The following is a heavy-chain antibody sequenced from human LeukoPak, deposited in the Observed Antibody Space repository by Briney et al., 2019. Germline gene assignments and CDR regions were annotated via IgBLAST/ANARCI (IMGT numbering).Heavy chain of an antibody. V-gene: IGHV5-51*01. Sequence: GECLKISCKGSGYSFTNYCIGWVRQMPGKGLEWMGIIYPGDSDTRYSPSFQGQVTISADKSITTAYLQWSSLKASDTAMYYCAMNFASGSYGPFDYWGQGTLVTVPS. J-gene: IGHJ4*02. CDR1: GYSFTNYC. CDR3: AMNFASGSYGPFDY. CDR2: IYPGDSDT. D-gene: IGHD3-10*01.